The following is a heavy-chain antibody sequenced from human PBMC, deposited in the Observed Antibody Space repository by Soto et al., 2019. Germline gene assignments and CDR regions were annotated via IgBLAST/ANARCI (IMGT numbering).Heavy chain of an antibody. J-gene: IGHJ5*01. D-gene: IGHD7-27*01. Sequence: QVQVVESGGGVVQPGRSLRLSCAASGFSFSDSGMHWVRQAPGKGLEWVAVIYYDGSKTYYVDSVKGRFTIPRDNSRNTLYLEMHSLRAEDTAVYYCARDTGGSFDYWGRGTLVTVSS. CDR1: GFSFSDSG. CDR2: IYYDGSKT. CDR3: ARDTGGSFDY. V-gene: IGHV3-33*01.